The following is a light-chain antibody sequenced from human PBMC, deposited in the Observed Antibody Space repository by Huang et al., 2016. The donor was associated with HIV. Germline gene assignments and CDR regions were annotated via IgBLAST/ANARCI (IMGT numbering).Light chain of an antibody. CDR2: AAS. V-gene: IGKV1-9*01. J-gene: IGKJ4*01. CDR1: QGISHY. CDR3: QQLDSYPVT. Sequence: IQLTQSPSSLSASVGDRVTITCRASQGISHYLAWYQQQPGKAPKLLIYAASTLYTGVPSRFSGSGSGTAFTLTISSLQPEDFATYYCQQLDSYPVTFGGGTKVDIK.